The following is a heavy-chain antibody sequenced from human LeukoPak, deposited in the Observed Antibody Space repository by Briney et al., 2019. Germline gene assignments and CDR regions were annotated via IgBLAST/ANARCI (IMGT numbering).Heavy chain of an antibody. CDR3: ARGGRVVVIDDAFDI. CDR2: IYPGDSDT. V-gene: IGHV5-51*01. D-gene: IGHD3-22*01. Sequence: GESLKISCKGSGYSFTSYWIGWVRQMPGKGLEWMGIIYPGDSDTRYSPSFQGQVTISADKSISTAYLQWSSLKASDTAMYYCARGGRVVVIDDAFDIWGKGTMVTVSS. J-gene: IGHJ3*02. CDR1: GYSFTSYW.